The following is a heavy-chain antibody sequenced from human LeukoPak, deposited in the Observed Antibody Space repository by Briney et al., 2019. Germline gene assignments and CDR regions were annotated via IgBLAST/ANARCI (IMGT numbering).Heavy chain of an antibody. Sequence: GGSLRLSCAASGFTFSSYWMHWVRQAPGNGLVWVSRINSDGSSTSYADSVKGRFTISRDNAKNTLYLQMNSLRAEGTAVYYCARDQDSDFDYWGQGTLVTVSS. CDR3: ARDQDSDFDY. J-gene: IGHJ4*02. CDR2: INSDGSST. D-gene: IGHD1-26*01. CDR1: GFTFSSYW. V-gene: IGHV3-74*01.